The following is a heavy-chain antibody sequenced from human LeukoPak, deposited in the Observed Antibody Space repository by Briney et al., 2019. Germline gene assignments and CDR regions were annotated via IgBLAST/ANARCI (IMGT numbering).Heavy chain of an antibody. Sequence: PGGSLRLSCAASGFTFSSYWMSWVRQAPGKGLEWVANIKQDGSEKYYVDSVKGRFTISRDNAKSSLYLQMNSLRAEDTAVYYCARDTELRFLEWLSSFDYWGQGTLVTVSS. CDR3: ARDTELRFLEWLSSFDY. J-gene: IGHJ4*02. CDR1: GFTFSSYW. D-gene: IGHD3-3*01. CDR2: IKQDGSEK. V-gene: IGHV3-7*01.